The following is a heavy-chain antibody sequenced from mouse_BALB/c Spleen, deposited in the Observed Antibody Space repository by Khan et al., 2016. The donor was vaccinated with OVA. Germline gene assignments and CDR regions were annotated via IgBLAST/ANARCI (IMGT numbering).Heavy chain of an antibody. CDR2: IWSGGST. V-gene: IGHV2-4-1*01. CDR1: GFSLTDYG. Sequence: QVQLQQSGPGLVEPSQSLSINCTVSGFSLTDYGVHWVRQSPGKGLEWLGMIWSGGSTDYNAAFISRLSIRKDNSKSQVFFKVNSLQADDTAIYXCARSSLLAMDYWGQGTSVNVSS. CDR3: ARSSLLAMDY. J-gene: IGHJ4*01.